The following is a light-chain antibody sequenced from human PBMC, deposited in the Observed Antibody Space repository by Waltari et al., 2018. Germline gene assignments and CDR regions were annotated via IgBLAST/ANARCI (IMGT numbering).Light chain of an antibody. CDR2: KAS. CDR1: QSISSW. CDR3: QQYNSYSGT. J-gene: IGKJ1*01. Sequence: DIQMTPSPSTLSASVGDRVTITCRASQSISSWLAWYQQKPGKAPKLLIYKASSLESGVPSRFSGSGSGTEFTLTISSLQPDDFATYYCQQYNSYSGTFGQGTKGEIK. V-gene: IGKV1-5*03.